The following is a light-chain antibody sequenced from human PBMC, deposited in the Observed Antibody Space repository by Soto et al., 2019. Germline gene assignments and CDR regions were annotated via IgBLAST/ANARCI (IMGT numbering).Light chain of an antibody. CDR1: SSDVGAYNY. V-gene: IGLV2-8*01. CDR2: EVG. Sequence: QSALTQPPSASGSPGQSITISCTGTSSDVGAYNYVSWYQQHPGKAPKLMIHEVGKRPSGVPDRFSASKSGNTASLTVSGLQAEDEADYYCSSHGGSNNFYVFGTGTKVTVL. CDR3: SSHGGSNNFYV. J-gene: IGLJ1*01.